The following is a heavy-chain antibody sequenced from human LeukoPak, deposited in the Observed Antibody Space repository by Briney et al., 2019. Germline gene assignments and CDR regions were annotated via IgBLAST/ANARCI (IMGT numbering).Heavy chain of an antibody. CDR2: FDPEDGET. J-gene: IGHJ4*02. Sequence: GASVKVSCKGSGYTLTELSMHWVRQAPGKGLEWMGGFDPEDGETFYAQKFQGRVTMTEDTSTDTAYMELSSLRSEDTAVYYCATDYYYDSSGSYYTVDYWGQGTLVTVSS. V-gene: IGHV1-24*01. D-gene: IGHD3-22*01. CDR3: ATDYYYDSSGSYYTVDY. CDR1: GYTLTELS.